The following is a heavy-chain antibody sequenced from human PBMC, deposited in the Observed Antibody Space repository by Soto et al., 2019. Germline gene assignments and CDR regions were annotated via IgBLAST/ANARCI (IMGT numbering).Heavy chain of an antibody. CDR2: IVPMFGTP. J-gene: IGHJ6*01. D-gene: IGHD6-6*01. Sequence: QVQLVQSGAEVKEPGSSVKVSCKASGGTFADFIMNWVRQTPGQGLEWMGGIVPMFGTPTYAEKFKGRVTISATGSTSTAYMELTSLRSEDTAVYYCARNGTYSSSLSQYSVMDVWGQGTTVTVS. CDR3: ARNGTYSSSLSQYSVMDV. V-gene: IGHV1-69*01. CDR1: GGTFADFI.